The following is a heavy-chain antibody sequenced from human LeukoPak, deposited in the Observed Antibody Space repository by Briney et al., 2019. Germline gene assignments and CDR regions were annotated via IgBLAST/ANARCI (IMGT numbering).Heavy chain of an antibody. CDR3: ARGPDYYGSGNPLDY. Sequence: SETLSLTCTGSGGYISSYYWSWIRQPPGKGLEWIGYIYYSGSTNYNPSLKSRVTISVDTSKNQFSLKLSSVTAADTAVYYCARGPDYYGSGNPLDYWGQGTLVTVSS. V-gene: IGHV4-59*01. D-gene: IGHD3-10*01. CDR1: GGYISSYY. CDR2: IYYSGST. J-gene: IGHJ4*02.